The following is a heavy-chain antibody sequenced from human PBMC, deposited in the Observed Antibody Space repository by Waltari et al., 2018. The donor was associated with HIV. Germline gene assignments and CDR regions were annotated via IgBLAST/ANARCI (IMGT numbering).Heavy chain of an antibody. Sequence: QLQLQESGPGLVKPSETLSLTCTVSGGSISSSSYYWAWLRHPPGPGREWIGSIYYSGSTYYNPSRKSRVNISVDTSKNQFSLKLSSVTAADTAVYYCARLIGKDIVVVVAGGGGMDVWGQGTTVTVSS. CDR3: ARLIGKDIVVVVAGGGGMDV. V-gene: IGHV4-39*01. CDR1: GGSISSSSYY. CDR2: IYYSGST. D-gene: IGHD2-15*01. J-gene: IGHJ6*02.